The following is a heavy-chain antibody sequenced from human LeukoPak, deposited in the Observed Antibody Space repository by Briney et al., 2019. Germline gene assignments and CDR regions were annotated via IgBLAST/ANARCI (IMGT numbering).Heavy chain of an antibody. CDR3: ARDSYYYDSSGFID. V-gene: IGHV3-21*01. J-gene: IGHJ4*02. CDR1: GFTFSSYS. CDR2: ISSSSSYI. Sequence: GGSLRLSCAASGFTFSSYSMNWVRQAPGKGLEWVSSISSSSSYIYYADSVEGRFTISRDNAKNSLYLQMNSLRAEDTAVHYCARDSYYYDSSGFIDWGQGTLVTVSS. D-gene: IGHD3-22*01.